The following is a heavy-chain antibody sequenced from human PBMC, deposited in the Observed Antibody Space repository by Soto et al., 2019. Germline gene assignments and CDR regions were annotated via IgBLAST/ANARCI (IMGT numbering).Heavy chain of an antibody. CDR2: ISSSGSTI. CDR1: GFTFSSYE. J-gene: IGHJ6*02. D-gene: IGHD6-13*01. Sequence: GGSLRLSCAASGFTFSSYEMNWVRQAPGKGLEWVSYISSSGSTIYHADSVKGRFTISRDNAKNSLYLQMNSLRAEDTAVYYCARVGSAAGTYYYYGMDVWGQGTTVTVSS. CDR3: ARVGSAAGTYYYYGMDV. V-gene: IGHV3-48*03.